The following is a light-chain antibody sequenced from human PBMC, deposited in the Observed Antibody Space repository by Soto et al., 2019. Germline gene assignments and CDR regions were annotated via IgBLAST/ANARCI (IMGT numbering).Light chain of an antibody. CDR1: ESVSSN. J-gene: IGKJ1*01. Sequence: PGERATLSFRASESVSSNLAWYQQRPGQASRLLIYGASTSATDTPVRVRGSGSGTDFTLTISSLKSEDFAVYYCQQRSNWPWTFGQGTKVDIK. CDR3: QQRSNWPWT. CDR2: GAS. V-gene: IGKV3-15*01.